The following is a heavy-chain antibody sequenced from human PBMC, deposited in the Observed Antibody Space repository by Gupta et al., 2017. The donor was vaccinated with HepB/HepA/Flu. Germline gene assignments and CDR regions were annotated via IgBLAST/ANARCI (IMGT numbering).Heavy chain of an antibody. CDR1: GYTFTDYY. J-gene: IGHJ4*02. V-gene: IGHV1-2*02. CDR2: INPNSGGT. Sequence: QVQLVQSGAEVKKPGASVKVSCTSSGYTFTDYYIHWVRQAPGQGLEWMGWINPNSGGTNYAQKFQGRVTMTRDKSITKAYMELSRLRSDDTAVYYWARGQDKSPLRYWGQGTLVTVSS. CDR3: ARGQDKSPLRY. D-gene: IGHD2-15*01.